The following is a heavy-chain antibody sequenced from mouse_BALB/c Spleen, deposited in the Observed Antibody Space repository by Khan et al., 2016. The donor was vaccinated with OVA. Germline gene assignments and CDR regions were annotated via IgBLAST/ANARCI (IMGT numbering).Heavy chain of an antibody. CDR2: IYPGNSDT. Sequence: EVQLQQSGTVLARPGASVKMSCKASGYSFTSYLIHWVKQRPGQDLEWIGDIYPGNSDTNYNQKFKDKAKLTAGTSASTAYMELSSLTNEDSAVYYCTRGGYSSFAYWSQGTLVTVSA. J-gene: IGHJ3*01. D-gene: IGHD1-3*01. V-gene: IGHV1-5*01. CDR1: GYSFTSYL. CDR3: TRGGYSSFAY.